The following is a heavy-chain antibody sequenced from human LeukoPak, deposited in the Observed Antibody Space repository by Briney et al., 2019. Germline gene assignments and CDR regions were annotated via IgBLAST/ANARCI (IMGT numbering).Heavy chain of an antibody. Sequence: PSETLSLTCTVSGGSISSYYWSWIRQPPGKGLEWIGYIYYSGSTNYNPSLKSRVTISVDTSKNQFSLKLNSVTAADTAVYYCARSGSYHNNFDYWGQGTLLTVSS. CDR2: IYYSGST. J-gene: IGHJ4*02. CDR3: ARSGSYHNNFDY. D-gene: IGHD1-26*01. V-gene: IGHV4-59*01. CDR1: GGSISSYY.